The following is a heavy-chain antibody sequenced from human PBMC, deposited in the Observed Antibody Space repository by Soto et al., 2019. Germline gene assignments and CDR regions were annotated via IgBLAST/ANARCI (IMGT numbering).Heavy chain of an antibody. CDR1: GGTFSSYT. D-gene: IGHD5-12*01. J-gene: IGHJ6*03. Sequence: GASVKVSCKASGGTFSSYTISWERQAPGKGLEWMGGFDPEDGETIYAQKFQGRVTMTEDTSTDTAYMELSSLRSEDTAVYYCATDRREYSGYDSTYYYYMDVWGKGTTVTVSS. CDR3: ATDRREYSGYDSTYYYYMDV. CDR2: FDPEDGET. V-gene: IGHV1-24*01.